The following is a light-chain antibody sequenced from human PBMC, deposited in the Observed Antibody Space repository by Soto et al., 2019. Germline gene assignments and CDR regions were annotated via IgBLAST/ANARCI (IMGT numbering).Light chain of an antibody. V-gene: IGKV1-5*03. CDR3: QQSYSTPIT. J-gene: IGKJ1*01. CDR2: KAS. CDR1: QSFSSW. Sequence: DIQMTQSPSTLSASVGDRVTITCRASQSFSSWLAWYQQKPGKAPKLLIYKASSLESGVPSRFSGSGSGTDFTLTISSLQPEDFATYYCQQSYSTPITFGQGTKVDIK.